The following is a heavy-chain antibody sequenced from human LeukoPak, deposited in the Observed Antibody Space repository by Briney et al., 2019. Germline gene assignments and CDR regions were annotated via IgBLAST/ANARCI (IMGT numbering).Heavy chain of an antibody. CDR3: ARDREDVRSSSWYRDAFDI. CDR1: GYSISSGYY. V-gene: IGHV4-38-2*02. CDR2: IYHSGRT. J-gene: IGHJ3*02. Sequence: PSETLSLTCTVSGYSISSGYYWGWIRQPPGKGLEWIGSIYHSGRTYYNPSLKSRVTISVDTSKNQFSLKLSSVTAADTAVYYCARDREDVRSSSWYRDAFDIWGQGTMVTVSS. D-gene: IGHD6-13*01.